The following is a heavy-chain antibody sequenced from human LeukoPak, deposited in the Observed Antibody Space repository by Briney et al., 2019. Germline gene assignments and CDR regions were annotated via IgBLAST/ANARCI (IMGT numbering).Heavy chain of an antibody. D-gene: IGHD6-13*01. Sequence: PSETLSLTCTVSGYSISSGYYWGWIRQPPGKGLEWIGSIYHSGSTYYNPSLKSRVTISVDTSKNQFSLKLSSVTAADTAVYYCARVISSSWYDLWGQGTLVTVSS. V-gene: IGHV4-38-2*02. CDR3: ARVISSSWYDL. CDR2: IYHSGST. J-gene: IGHJ5*01. CDR1: GYSISSGYY.